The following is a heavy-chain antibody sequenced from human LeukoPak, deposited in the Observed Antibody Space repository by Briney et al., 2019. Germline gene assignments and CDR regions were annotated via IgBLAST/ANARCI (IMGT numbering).Heavy chain of an antibody. Sequence: ASVKVSCKASGYTFTSYGISWVRQAPGQGLEWMGWMNPNSGNTGYAQKFQGRVTMTRNTSISTAYMELSSLRSEDTAVYYCARGHNWFDPWGQGTLVTVSS. J-gene: IGHJ5*02. CDR3: ARGHNWFDP. V-gene: IGHV1-8*02. CDR1: GYTFTSYG. CDR2: MNPNSGNT.